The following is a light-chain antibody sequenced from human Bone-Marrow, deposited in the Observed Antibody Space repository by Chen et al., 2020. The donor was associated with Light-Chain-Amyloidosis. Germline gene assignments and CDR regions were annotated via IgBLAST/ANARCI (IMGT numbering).Light chain of an antibody. V-gene: IGKV1-9*01. J-gene: IGKJ1*01. Sequence: IQXXXSPXXLSAXVGDTVTITCRASQAMSNYLAWYQEXPGKAPKPLXYGAYLLQSGVPSRFSGSGSGTEFTLTISNLQPEDFATYYCQQFNSYPRTFGQGTKVEIK. CDR1: QAMSNY. CDR3: QQFNSYPRT. CDR2: GAY.